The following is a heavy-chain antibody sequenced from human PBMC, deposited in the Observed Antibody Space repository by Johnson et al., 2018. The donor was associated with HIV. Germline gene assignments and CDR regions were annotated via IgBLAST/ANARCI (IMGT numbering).Heavy chain of an antibody. CDR3: ATGDGRGAFDI. Sequence: QEQLVESGGGVVQPGRSLRLSCAASGFTFSSYALHWVRQAPGKGLEWVTVISYDGSNKYYADSVKGRFTISRDNSKNTLYLQMNSLRAEDTAVYYCATGDGRGAFDIWGQGTMVTVSS. CDR2: ISYDGSNK. D-gene: IGHD7-27*01. CDR1: GFTFSSYA. V-gene: IGHV3-30*04. J-gene: IGHJ3*02.